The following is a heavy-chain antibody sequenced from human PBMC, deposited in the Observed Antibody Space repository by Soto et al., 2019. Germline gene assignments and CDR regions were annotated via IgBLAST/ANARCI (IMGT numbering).Heavy chain of an antibody. D-gene: IGHD3-22*01. CDR3: ARLNWYYDSSGYLVGLEFDY. CDR2: IYYGGST. V-gene: IGHV4-39*01. CDR1: GGSINSSRYY. Sequence: GSLRLSCSVSGGSINSSRYYWGWIRQPPGKGLEWIGNIYYGGSTYYNPSLKSRVTISVDTSKNQFSLKLSSVTAADTAVYYCARLNWYYDSSGYLVGLEFDYWGQGTLVTVSS. J-gene: IGHJ4*02.